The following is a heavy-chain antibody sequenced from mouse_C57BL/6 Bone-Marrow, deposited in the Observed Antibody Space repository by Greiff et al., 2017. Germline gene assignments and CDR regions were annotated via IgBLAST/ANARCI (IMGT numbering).Heavy chain of an antibody. CDR1: GFNIKDDY. Sequence: EVQLQQSGAELVRPGASVKLSCTASGFNIKDDYMHWVKQRPEQGLEWIGWIDPENGDTEYASKIQGKATITADTSSNTAYLQLSSLTSEDAAVYYCTTFGTTVPQAWFAYWGRGTLVTVSA. J-gene: IGHJ3*01. CDR3: TTFGTTVPQAWFAY. V-gene: IGHV14-4*01. D-gene: IGHD1-1*01. CDR2: IDPENGDT.